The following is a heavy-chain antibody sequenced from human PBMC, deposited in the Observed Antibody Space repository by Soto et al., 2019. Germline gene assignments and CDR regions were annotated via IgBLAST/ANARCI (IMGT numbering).Heavy chain of an antibody. J-gene: IGHJ4*02. CDR2: ISSSGSTI. CDR3: AREASNYYPTDY. V-gene: IGHV3-11*01. CDR1: GFTFSDYY. D-gene: IGHD4-4*01. Sequence: QVQLVESGGGLVKPGGSLRLSCAASGFTFSDYYMSWIRQAPGKGLEWVSYISSSGSTIYYAESAKGRFTTSRANAKKSLHRQMTSPSAEDTAVYYCAREASNYYPTDYWGQGTLVTVSS.